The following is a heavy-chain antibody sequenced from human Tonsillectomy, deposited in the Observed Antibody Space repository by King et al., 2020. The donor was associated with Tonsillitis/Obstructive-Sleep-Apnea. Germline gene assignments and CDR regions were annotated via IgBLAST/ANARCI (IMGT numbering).Heavy chain of an antibody. J-gene: IGHJ4*02. D-gene: IGHD1-26*01. CDR3: AKVHTGSYYDNDY. Sequence: VQLVESGGGLVQPGGSLRLSCAASGFTFSVYAMTWVRQAPGKGLEWVSGISGSGGSTNYADSVKGRFTITRDNSKNTLYLQMNSLRGEDTAVYYCAKVHTGSYYDNDYWGQGTLVTVSS. V-gene: IGHV3-23*04. CDR2: ISGSGGST. CDR1: GFTFSVYA.